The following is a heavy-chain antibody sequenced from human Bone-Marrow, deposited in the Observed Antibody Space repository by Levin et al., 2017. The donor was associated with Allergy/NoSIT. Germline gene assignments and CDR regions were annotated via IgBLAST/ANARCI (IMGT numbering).Heavy chain of an antibody. Sequence: GGSLRLSCKGSGYGFTSHWIGWVRQMPGKGVEWMGIIYPGDSDSKYSPSFQGQVTISADKSITTAYLQWSSLKASDTAIYYCARIPSWGWCFDHWGQGTLVTVSS. J-gene: IGHJ4*02. CDR3: ARIPSWGWCFDH. V-gene: IGHV5-51*01. CDR1: GYGFTSHW. D-gene: IGHD6-19*01. CDR2: IYPGDSDS.